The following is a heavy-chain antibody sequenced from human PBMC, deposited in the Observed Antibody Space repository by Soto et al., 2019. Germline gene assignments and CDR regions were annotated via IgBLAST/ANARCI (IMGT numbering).Heavy chain of an antibody. V-gene: IGHV2-5*02. J-gene: IGHJ4*02. CDR1: GFSLSTTGVG. Sequence: QITLKESGPTLVKPTQTLTLTCTFSGFSLSTTGVGVGWIRQPPGKALEWLALIYWDDDKRYSPSLKSRLTITKDTAKHQVVLTITNMDPVDTATYYCAHSLYCTIGVCHVFDYWGQGTLVTVSS. D-gene: IGHD2-8*01. CDR3: AHSLYCTIGVCHVFDY. CDR2: IYWDDDK.